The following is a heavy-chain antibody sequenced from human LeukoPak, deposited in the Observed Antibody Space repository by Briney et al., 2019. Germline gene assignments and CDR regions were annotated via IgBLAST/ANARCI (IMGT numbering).Heavy chain of an antibody. Sequence: PGGSLRLSCAVSGFTFSDFWMNWVRQAPGKGLEWVASIRQDGSEKTYVDSVKGRFTISRGNTKNSLFLQMNSLRAEDTAVYYCTRDGTAPGLYFDLWGQGTLVTVSS. V-gene: IGHV3-7*01. J-gene: IGHJ4*01. CDR3: TRDGTAPGLYFDL. CDR1: GFTFSDFW. D-gene: IGHD6-13*01. CDR2: IRQDGSEK.